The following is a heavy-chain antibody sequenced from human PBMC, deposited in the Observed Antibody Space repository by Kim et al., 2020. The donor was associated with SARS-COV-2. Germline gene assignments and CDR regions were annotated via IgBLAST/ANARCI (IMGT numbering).Heavy chain of an antibody. Sequence: GGSLRLSCAASGFTFSSYEMNWVRQAPGKGLEWVSYISSSGSTIYYADSVKGRFTISRDNAKNSLYLQMNSLRAEDTAVYYCARGLRVADSAIDYWGQGTLVTVSS. J-gene: IGHJ4*02. V-gene: IGHV3-48*03. CDR3: ARGLRVADSAIDY. CDR2: ISSSGSTI. D-gene: IGHD6-19*01. CDR1: GFTFSSYE.